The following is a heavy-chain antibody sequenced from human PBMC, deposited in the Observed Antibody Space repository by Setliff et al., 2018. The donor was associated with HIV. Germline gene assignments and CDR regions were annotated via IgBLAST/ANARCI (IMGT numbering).Heavy chain of an antibody. D-gene: IGHD6-6*01. CDR2: IEKDGSEK. CDR3: ARGHYSSSSG. Sequence: LRLSCAASGFSVSTYWMNWVRQAPGKGLEWVANIEKDGSEKYYVDSVKGRFTISRDNAKNSLYLKMNSLRAEDTAVDYCARGHYSSSSGWGQGALVTVSS. CDR1: GFSVSTYW. V-gene: IGHV3-7*03. J-gene: IGHJ4*02.